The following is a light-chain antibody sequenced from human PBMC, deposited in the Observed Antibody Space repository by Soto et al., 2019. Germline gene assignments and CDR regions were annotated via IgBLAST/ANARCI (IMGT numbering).Light chain of an antibody. CDR1: QTISSW. CDR2: DAS. J-gene: IGKJ1*01. V-gene: IGKV1-5*01. Sequence: DIQMTQSPSTLSGSVGDRVTITCRASQTISSWLAWYQQKPGKAPKLLIYDASGLESGVPSRFSGSGFGTEFTLTISSLHPDDFATYYCHQYNKYFPTFGQGTKVDIK. CDR3: HQYNKYFPT.